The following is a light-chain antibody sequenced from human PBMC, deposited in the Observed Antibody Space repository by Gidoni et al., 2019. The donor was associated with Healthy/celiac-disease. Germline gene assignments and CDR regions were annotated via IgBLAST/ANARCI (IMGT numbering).Light chain of an antibody. V-gene: IGLV3-1*01. CDR2: QDS. Sequence: SYELTQPPSVAVSPGQTASITCSGDKLGDKYACWYQQKPGQSPVLVIYQDSKRPSGIPERFSGSNSGNTATLAISGTQAMDEADYYCQAWDSSTDVVFGGGTKRDRP. J-gene: IGLJ2*01. CDR1: KLGDKY. CDR3: QAWDSSTDVV.